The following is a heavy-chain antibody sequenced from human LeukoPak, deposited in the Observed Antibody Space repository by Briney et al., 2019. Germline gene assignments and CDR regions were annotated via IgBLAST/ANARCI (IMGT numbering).Heavy chain of an antibody. D-gene: IGHD6-19*01. J-gene: IGHJ6*02. Sequence: GGSLRLSCAASGFTVSSNYMSWVRQAPGKGLEWVSAIYSGGSTYYADSVKGRFTISRDNSKNTLYLQMNSLRAEDTAVYYCAREEYSSGWSLYGMDVWGQGTTVTVSS. CDR3: AREEYSSGWSLYGMDV. V-gene: IGHV3-66*02. CDR2: IYSGGST. CDR1: GFTVSSNY.